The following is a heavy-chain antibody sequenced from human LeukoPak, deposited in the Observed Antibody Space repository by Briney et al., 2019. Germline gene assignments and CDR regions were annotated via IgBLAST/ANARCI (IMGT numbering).Heavy chain of an antibody. CDR2: IYYSGST. J-gene: IGHJ5*02. D-gene: IGHD3/OR15-3a*01. V-gene: IGHV4-59*01. CDR1: GASISSYY. Sequence: PSETLSLTCSVSGASISSYYWSWIRQPPGKGLEWIGYIYYSGSTNYNPSLKSRVTMSVDTSKNQFSLKLSSVTAADTAVYYCARDRTGDNWFDPWGQGTLVTVSS. CDR3: ARDRTGDNWFDP.